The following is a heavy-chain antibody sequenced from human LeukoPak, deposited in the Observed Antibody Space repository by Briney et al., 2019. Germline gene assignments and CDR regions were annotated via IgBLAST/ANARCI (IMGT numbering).Heavy chain of an antibody. Sequence: GGSLRLSCAASGFTFTSYYMHWVRQAPGKGLEWVSCITDIGKNTYHTDSVKGRFTISRDNSKNTLSLQMNSLRVEDTAVYYCAKATQRYCTGGTCYPLDYWGQGTLVTVSS. J-gene: IGHJ4*02. D-gene: IGHD2-8*02. CDR3: AKATQRYCTGGTCYPLDY. CDR2: ITDIGKNT. V-gene: IGHV3-23*01. CDR1: GFTFTSYY.